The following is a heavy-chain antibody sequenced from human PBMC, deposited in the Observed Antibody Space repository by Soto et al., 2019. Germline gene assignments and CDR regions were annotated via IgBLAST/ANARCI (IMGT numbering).Heavy chain of an antibody. Sequence: SQTLSLTCAISGDSVSSNSAAWNWIRQSPSRGLEWLGRTYYRSKWYNDYAVSVKSRITINPDTSKNQFSLQLNSVTPEDTAVYYCARGISVDAARPNPYYYYGMDVWGQGTTVTVSS. CDR3: ARGISVDAARPNPYYYYGMDV. V-gene: IGHV6-1*01. CDR1: GDSVSSNSAA. J-gene: IGHJ6*02. CDR2: TYYRSKWYN. D-gene: IGHD6-6*01.